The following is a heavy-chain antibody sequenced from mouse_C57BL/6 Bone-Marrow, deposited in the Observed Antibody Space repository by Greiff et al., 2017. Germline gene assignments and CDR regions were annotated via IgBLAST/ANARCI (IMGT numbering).Heavy chain of an antibody. Sequence: EVKLVESEGGLVQPGSSMKLSCTASGFTFSDYYMAWVRQVPEKGLEWVANINYDGSSTYYLDSLKSRFIISRDNAKNILYLQLSSLKSEDTATYYCEREEGYFDYWGQGTTLTVSS. J-gene: IGHJ2*01. V-gene: IGHV5-16*01. CDR2: INYDGSST. CDR1: GFTFSDYY. CDR3: EREEGYFDY.